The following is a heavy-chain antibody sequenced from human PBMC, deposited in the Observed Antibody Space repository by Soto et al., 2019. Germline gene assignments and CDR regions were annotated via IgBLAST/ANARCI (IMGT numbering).Heavy chain of an antibody. CDR3: AGRMTTVTVRWGAFDI. CDR2: ITSGSDSI. J-gene: IGHJ3*02. D-gene: IGHD4-17*01. Sequence: EVRLVESGGGLVKPGGSLRLSCAASGFTFNTYLMNWVRQAPGKGLEWVSSITSGSDSIYYADSVKGRFTISRDNAKNSLYLQMESLRAEDTAVYYCAGRMTTVTVRWGAFDIWGQGTMVSVSS. V-gene: IGHV3-21*01. CDR1: GFTFNTYL.